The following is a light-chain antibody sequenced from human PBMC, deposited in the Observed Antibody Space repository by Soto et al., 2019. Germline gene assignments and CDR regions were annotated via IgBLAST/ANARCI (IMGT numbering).Light chain of an antibody. V-gene: IGKV1-5*01. J-gene: IGKJ2*01. Sequence: DSQMTQSPSTLSASVGDRVTITCRASQSISSWLAWYQQKPWKAPKLLIYDASSLESGVPSRFSGSGSGTDFTLTISSLQPDDFATYYCQQYKSYLYTFGQGTKVDIK. CDR2: DAS. CDR1: QSISSW. CDR3: QQYKSYLYT.